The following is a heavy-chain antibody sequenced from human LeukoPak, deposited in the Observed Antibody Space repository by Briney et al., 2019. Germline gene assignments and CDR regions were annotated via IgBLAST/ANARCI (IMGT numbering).Heavy chain of an antibody. CDR1: GITFTSSS. J-gene: IGHJ6*03. CDR3: ARISGYFYYYYYMDV. V-gene: IGHV3-21*01. Sequence: PGGSLRLSCAASGITFTSSSMTWVRQAPGKGLEWVLSISSSSSYIYYADSVKGRFTISRDNAKNSLYLQMNSLRAEDTAVYYCARISGYFYYYYYMDVWGKGTTVTVSS. CDR2: ISSSSSYI. D-gene: IGHD5-12*01.